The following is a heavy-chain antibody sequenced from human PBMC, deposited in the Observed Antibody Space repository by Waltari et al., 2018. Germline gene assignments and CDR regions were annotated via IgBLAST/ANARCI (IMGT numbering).Heavy chain of an antibody. D-gene: IGHD5-12*01. CDR2: IYHSGST. J-gene: IGHJ3*02. CDR1: GYSISSGYY. V-gene: IGHV4-38-2*01. Sequence: QVQLQESGPGLVKPSETLSLTCAVSGYSISSGYYWGWIRPPPGKGLEWIGSIYHSGSTYYNPSLKSRVTISVDTSKNQFSLKLSSVTAADTAVYYCARLEWLQLTGVAFDIWGQGTMVTVSS. CDR3: ARLEWLQLTGVAFDI.